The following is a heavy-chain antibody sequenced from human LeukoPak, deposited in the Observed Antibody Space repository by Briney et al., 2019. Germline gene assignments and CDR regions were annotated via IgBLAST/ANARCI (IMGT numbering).Heavy chain of an antibody. D-gene: IGHD4-17*01. Sequence: SETLSLTCTVSGGSISSYYWSWIRQPPGKGLEWIGYIYYSGSTNYKPSLKSRVTISVDTSRNQFSLKLRSVNAADTAVYYCARGDYGDYLDYWGQGTLVTVSS. J-gene: IGHJ4*02. CDR2: IYYSGST. V-gene: IGHV4-59*01. CDR3: ARGDYGDYLDY. CDR1: GGSISSYY.